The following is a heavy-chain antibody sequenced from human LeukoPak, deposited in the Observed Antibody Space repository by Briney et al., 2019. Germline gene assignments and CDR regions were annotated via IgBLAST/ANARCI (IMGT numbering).Heavy chain of an antibody. CDR3: ARDLIPNTIFGVVIDNYYYYGMDV. Sequence: SVKVSCKASGGTFSSYAISWVRQAPGQGLEWMGGIIPIFGTANYAQKFQGRVTITADESTSTAYMELISLRSEDTAVYYCARDLIPNTIFGVVIDNYYYYGMDVWGQGTTVTVSS. CDR2: IIPIFGTA. J-gene: IGHJ6*02. V-gene: IGHV1-69*13. D-gene: IGHD3-3*01. CDR1: GGTFSSYA.